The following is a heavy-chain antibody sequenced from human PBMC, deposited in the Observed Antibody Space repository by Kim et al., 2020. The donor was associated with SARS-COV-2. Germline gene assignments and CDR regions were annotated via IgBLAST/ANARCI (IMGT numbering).Heavy chain of an antibody. CDR1: GFIFTNYW. Sequence: GGSLRLSCAASGFIFTNYWMHWVRQTPGKGLLWVSRISTDGTNTAYADSMKGRFTISRDNAKNTLYLQMNSLRVDDTAVYYCARSYGRVGVDVWGQGTTVTVSS. J-gene: IGHJ6*02. CDR3: ARSYGRVGVDV. V-gene: IGHV3-74*01. D-gene: IGHD2-8*01. CDR2: ISTDGTNT.